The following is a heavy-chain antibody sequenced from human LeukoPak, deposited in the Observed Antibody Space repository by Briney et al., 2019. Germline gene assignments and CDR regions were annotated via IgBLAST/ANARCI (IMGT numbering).Heavy chain of an antibody. Sequence: ASAKVSCKASGYTFTSYYMHWVRQAPGQGLEWMGIINPSGGSTSYAQKFQGRVTMTRDMSTSTVYMELSSLRSEDTAVYYCARDHARYYGSGSSYYFDYWGQGTLVTVSS. V-gene: IGHV1-46*01. J-gene: IGHJ4*02. CDR2: INPSGGST. CDR3: ARDHARYYGSGSSYYFDY. D-gene: IGHD3-10*01. CDR1: GYTFTSYY.